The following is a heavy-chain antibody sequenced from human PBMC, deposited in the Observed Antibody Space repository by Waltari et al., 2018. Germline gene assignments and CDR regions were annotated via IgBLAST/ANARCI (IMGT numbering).Heavy chain of an antibody. D-gene: IGHD5-12*01. V-gene: IGHV4-34*01. CDR2: INHSGST. CDR3: ARGLRTRARWLQFAPSDY. Sequence: QVQLQQWGAGLLKPSETLSLTCAVYGGSFSGYYWNWIRQPPGKGLEWIGEINHSGSTNYNPSLKSRVTISVDTSKNQFSLKLSSVTAADTAVYYCARGLRTRARWLQFAPSDYWGQGTLVTVSS. J-gene: IGHJ4*02. CDR1: GGSFSGYY.